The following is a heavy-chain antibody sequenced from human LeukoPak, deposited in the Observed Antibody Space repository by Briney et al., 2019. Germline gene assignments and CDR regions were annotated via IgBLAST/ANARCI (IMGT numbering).Heavy chain of an antibody. V-gene: IGHV4-31*03. CDR2: IYHSGST. Sequence: PSQTLSLTRTVSGGSISSGGYYWSWIRQYPEKGLEWIGYIYHSGSTYYNPSLQSRVSISLDMSRNQFSLKLTSVTAADTAVYYCARRMEYYYGNSGYYFDYWGQGALVTVSS. CDR1: GGSISSGGYY. D-gene: IGHD3-22*01. CDR3: ARRMEYYYGNSGYYFDY. J-gene: IGHJ4*02.